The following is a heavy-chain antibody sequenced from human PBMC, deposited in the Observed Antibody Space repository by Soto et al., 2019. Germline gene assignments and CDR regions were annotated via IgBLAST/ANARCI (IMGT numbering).Heavy chain of an antibody. CDR1: GYSFTGYS. Sequence: SVQVSCKASGYSFTGYSMHWVRQAPGQGLEWMGGINPIYGTANYAQKFQGRVTITADESTSTAYMELSSLRSEDTAVYYCARVYLDKSTAYGMDVWGQGTTVTVSS. D-gene: IGHD6-6*01. CDR3: ARVYLDKSTAYGMDV. V-gene: IGHV1-69*13. J-gene: IGHJ6*02. CDR2: INPIYGTA.